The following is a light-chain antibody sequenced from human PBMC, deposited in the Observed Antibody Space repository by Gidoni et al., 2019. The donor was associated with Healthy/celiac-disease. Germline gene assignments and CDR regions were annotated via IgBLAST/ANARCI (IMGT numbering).Light chain of an antibody. CDR2: AAS. V-gene: IGKV1-5*01. J-gene: IGKJ1*01. CDR1: PSISSW. Sequence: DIQKAQSPSTLSASVGDRVTITCRASPSISSWLAWYQQKPGKAPKLLIYAASSLESAVPSRFSSSGCGEEFTLTISSLQPDDFATYYCQQYNSYSWTFGQGTKVEIK. CDR3: QQYNSYSWT.